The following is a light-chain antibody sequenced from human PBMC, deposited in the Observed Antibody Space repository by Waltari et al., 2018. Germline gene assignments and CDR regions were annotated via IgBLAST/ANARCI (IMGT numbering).Light chain of an antibody. CDR1: QSVSSN. Sequence: EIVMTQSPATLSVSPGERATLSCRASQSVSSNLAWYQQKPGQAPRLLSYGASTRATGIRARFSGSGSGTEFILTISSLQSEDFAVYYCQQYNNWWTFGQGTKVEIK. CDR2: GAS. CDR3: QQYNNWWT. V-gene: IGKV3-15*01. J-gene: IGKJ1*01.